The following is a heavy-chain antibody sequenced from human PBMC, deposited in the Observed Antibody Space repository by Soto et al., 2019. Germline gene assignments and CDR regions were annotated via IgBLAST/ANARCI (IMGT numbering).Heavy chain of an antibody. CDR3: ARQHYDILTGLSGNFDY. CDR1: GYSLTSYW. J-gene: IGHJ4*02. CDR2: IYPGDPDT. V-gene: IGHV5-51*01. D-gene: IGHD3-9*01. Sequence: PGESLKISCKGSGYSLTSYWIGWVRQMPGKGLEWMGIIYPGDPDTRYSPSFQGQVTISADKSISTAYLQWSSLKASDTAMYYCARQHYDILTGLSGNFDYWGQGTLVTVSS.